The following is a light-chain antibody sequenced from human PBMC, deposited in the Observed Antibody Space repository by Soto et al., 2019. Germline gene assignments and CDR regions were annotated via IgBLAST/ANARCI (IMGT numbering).Light chain of an antibody. CDR1: QGIGND. CDR2: AAS. CDR3: LQDFHFPLS. J-gene: IGKJ4*01. V-gene: IGKV1-6*02. Sequence: AIQMTQSPSSLSASVGDRVTITCRASQGIGNDLAWYQQKPGKAPKLLIYAASTLQSGVPSRFSGNGSGTDFTLTISSLQPGDLASYYCLQDFHFPLSFGGGTKGEIK.